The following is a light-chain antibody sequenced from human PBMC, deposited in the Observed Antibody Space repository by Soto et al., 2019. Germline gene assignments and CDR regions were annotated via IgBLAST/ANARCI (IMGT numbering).Light chain of an antibody. J-gene: IGLJ1*01. CDR2: EGS. CDR1: SSDVGSYNL. V-gene: IGLV2-23*01. CDR3: CSYAGSSTSYV. Sequence: QSALTPPASVSGSHGQSITISCTGTSSDVGSYNLVSWYQQHPGKAPKLMIYEGSKRPSGVSNRFSVSKSGNTASLTISGLQAEDEADYYCCSYAGSSTSYVFGTGTKLTVL.